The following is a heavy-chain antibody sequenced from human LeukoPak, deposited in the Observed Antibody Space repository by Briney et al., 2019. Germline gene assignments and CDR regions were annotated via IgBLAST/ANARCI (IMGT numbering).Heavy chain of an antibody. CDR1: GFTFSSYG. Sequence: GGSLRLSCAASGFTFSSYGMHWVRQAPGKGLEWVAVISYDGSNKYYADSVKGRFTISRDNSKNTLYLQMNSLRAEDTAVYYCARESYDSSGDAFDIWGQGTMVTVSS. V-gene: IGHV3-30*03. CDR2: ISYDGSNK. D-gene: IGHD3-22*01. J-gene: IGHJ3*02. CDR3: ARESYDSSGDAFDI.